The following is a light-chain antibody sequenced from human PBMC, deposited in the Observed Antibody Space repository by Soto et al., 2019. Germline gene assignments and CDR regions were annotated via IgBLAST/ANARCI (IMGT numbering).Light chain of an antibody. CDR2: EVT. V-gene: IGLV2-14*01. J-gene: IGLJ1*01. Sequence: QSALTQPASVSGSPGQSITISCTGTSSDIGAYNYVSWYQQHPGKAPKLLIYEVTNRPSGVSDRFSGSKSGNTSSLTIAVLQAEDEANYYCNSYTTLSNMVFGTGTKLTVL. CDR1: SSDIGAYNY. CDR3: NSYTTLSNMV.